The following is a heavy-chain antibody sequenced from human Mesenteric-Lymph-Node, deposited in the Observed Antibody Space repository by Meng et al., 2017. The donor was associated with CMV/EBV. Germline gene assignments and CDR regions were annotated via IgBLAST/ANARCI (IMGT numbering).Heavy chain of an antibody. J-gene: IGHJ4*02. CDR2: ISSSGSTI. CDR3: ATFDYGDYTS. Sequence: GGSLRLSCVASGFSFGGYTMNWVRQAPGKGLEWVSYISSSGSTIYYADSVKGRFTISRDNAKNSLYLQMNSLRAEDTAVYYCATFDYGDYTSWGQGTLVTVSS. V-gene: IGHV3-48*04. CDR1: GFSFGGYT. D-gene: IGHD4-17*01.